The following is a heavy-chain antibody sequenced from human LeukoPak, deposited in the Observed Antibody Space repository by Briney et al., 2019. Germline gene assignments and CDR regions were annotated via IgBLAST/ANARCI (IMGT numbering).Heavy chain of an antibody. CDR1: GFTFSRNG. V-gene: IGHV3-23*01. CDR2: ISGSGGNT. Sequence: GGSLRLSCAASGFTFSRNGMTWVRQAPGKGLEWVSAISGSGGNTYYADSVKGRFTISRDNSKNTLYLQMNSLRAEDTAVYYCAKDCRAGSYDYWGQGTLVTVSS. J-gene: IGHJ4*02. CDR3: AKDCRAGSYDY. D-gene: IGHD3-10*01.